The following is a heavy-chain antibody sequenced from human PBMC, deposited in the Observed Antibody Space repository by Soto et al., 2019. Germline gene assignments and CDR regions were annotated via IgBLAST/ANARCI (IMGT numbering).Heavy chain of an antibody. CDR1: GGSISSSSYY. CDR2: IYYSGST. J-gene: IGHJ4*02. CDR3: ARQTSYVWGSYRRIRDRHFDY. D-gene: IGHD3-16*02. Sequence: QLLESGPGLVKPSETLSLTCTVSGGSISSSSYYWGWIRQPPGKGLEWIGSIYYSGSTYYNPSLKSRVTISVDTSKNQFSLKLSSVTAADTAVYYCARQTSYVWGSYRRIRDRHFDYWGQGTLVTVSS. V-gene: IGHV4-39*01.